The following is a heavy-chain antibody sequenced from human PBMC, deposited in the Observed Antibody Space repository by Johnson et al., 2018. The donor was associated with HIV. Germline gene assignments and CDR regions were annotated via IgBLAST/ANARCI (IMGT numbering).Heavy chain of an antibody. CDR2: IRQDGSAT. CDR1: GFTFSNYW. J-gene: IGHJ3*01. V-gene: IGHV3-7*01. CDR3: ARGAMTMTQKGAFDV. Sequence: VQLVESGGGLVQPGGSLRLSCAGSGFTFSNYWMSRVRQAPGKGLEWVANIRQDGSATYSVNSVKGRFTISRDNAKSSLYVEMNSLSAEDTAVYHCARGAMTMTQKGAFDVWGQGTMVTVSS.